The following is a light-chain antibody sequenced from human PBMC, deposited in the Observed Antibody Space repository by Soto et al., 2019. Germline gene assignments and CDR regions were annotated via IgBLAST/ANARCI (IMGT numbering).Light chain of an antibody. CDR1: QSVSSIY. CDR2: GAS. J-gene: IGKJ4*01. V-gene: IGKV3-20*01. Sequence: EMVFTQSPGTLSLSPGERATLSCRASQSVSSIYLAWYQQKPDQAPRLLIYGASSRATGLPDRCSGSGSRTDFTLTISRLEPEDLAVYYCQQNGSSPLTFGGGTKVDIK. CDR3: QQNGSSPLT.